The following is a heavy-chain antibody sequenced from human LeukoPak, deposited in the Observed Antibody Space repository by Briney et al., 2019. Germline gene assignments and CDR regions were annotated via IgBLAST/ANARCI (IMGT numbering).Heavy chain of an antibody. CDR2: ISTYNGNT. Sequence: ASVKVSCKASGYTFTSYAISWVRQAPGQGLEWMGWISTYNGNTNYAQKFQGRVTLTTDTSTSTAFMDLRSLRSDDTAVYYCASYYDILTGYLNFDYWGQGTLVTVSS. V-gene: IGHV1-18*01. D-gene: IGHD3-9*01. CDR1: GYTFTSYA. J-gene: IGHJ4*02. CDR3: ASYYDILTGYLNFDY.